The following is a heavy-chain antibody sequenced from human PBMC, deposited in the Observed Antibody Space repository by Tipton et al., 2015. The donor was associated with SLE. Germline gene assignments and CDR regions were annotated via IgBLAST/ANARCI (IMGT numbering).Heavy chain of an antibody. CDR2: IYYSGST. CDR3: ARTPTYSNYGYYYYYYYMDV. CDR1: TFSSYA. J-gene: IGHJ6*03. V-gene: IGHV4-39*07. Sequence: TFSSYAMSWVRQAPGKGLEWVGSIYYSGSTYYNPSLKSRVTISVDTSKNQFSLKLSSVTAADTAVYYCARTPTYSNYGYYYYYYYMDVWGKGTTVTVSS. D-gene: IGHD4-11*01.